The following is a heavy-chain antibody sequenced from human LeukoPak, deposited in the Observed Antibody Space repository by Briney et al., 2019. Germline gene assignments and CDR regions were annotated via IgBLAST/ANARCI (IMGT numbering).Heavy chain of an antibody. J-gene: IGHJ4*02. CDR2: INHSGST. CDR3: ARDQPVWFGELSPTSFDY. D-gene: IGHD3-10*01. Sequence: SETLSLTCAVYGGSFSGYYWSWIRQPPGKGLEWIGEINHSGSTNYNPSLKSRVTISVDMSKNQFSLKLSSVTAVDTAVYYCARDQPVWFGELSPTSFDYWGQGTLVTVSS. V-gene: IGHV4-34*01. CDR1: GGSFSGYY.